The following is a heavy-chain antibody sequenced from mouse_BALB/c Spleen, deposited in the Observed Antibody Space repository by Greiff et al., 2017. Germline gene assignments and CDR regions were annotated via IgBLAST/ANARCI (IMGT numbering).Heavy chain of an antibody. CDR2: IRNKANGYTT. CDR1: GFTFTDYY. Sequence: EVQRVESGGGLVQPGGSLRLSCAPSGFTFTDYYMSWVRQPPGQALEWLGFIRNKANGYTTEYSASVKGRFTISRDNSQSILYLQMNTLRAEDSATYYGARDYYDYDWFAYWGQGTLVTVSA. J-gene: IGHJ3*01. D-gene: IGHD2-4*01. CDR3: ARDYYDYDWFAY. V-gene: IGHV7-3*02.